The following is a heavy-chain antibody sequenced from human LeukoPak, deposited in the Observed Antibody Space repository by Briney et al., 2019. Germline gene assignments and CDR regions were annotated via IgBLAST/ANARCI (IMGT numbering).Heavy chain of an antibody. CDR1: GGSISSYY. J-gene: IGHJ4*02. CDR3: ARGLYYDFWSGYSIPLFDY. Sequence: SETLSPTCTVSGGSISSYYWSWIRQPPGKGLEWIGYIYYSGSTNYNPSLKSRVTISVGTSKNQFSLKLSSVTAADTAVYYCARGLYYDFWSGYSIPLFDYWGQGTLVTVSS. V-gene: IGHV4-59*01. CDR2: IYYSGST. D-gene: IGHD3-3*01.